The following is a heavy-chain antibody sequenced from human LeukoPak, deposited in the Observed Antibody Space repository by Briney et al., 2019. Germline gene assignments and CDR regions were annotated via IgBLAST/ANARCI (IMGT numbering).Heavy chain of an antibody. J-gene: IGHJ4*02. CDR2: INPNSGDT. Sequence: GASLKVSCKASGYTFTGYYMHWVRQAPGQGLEWIGWINPNSGDTNYEQKFQGRVTMTRDTSISTAYMELSGLRSDDTAVYYCARDISSCWSDYWGQGTLVTVSS. CDR1: GYTFTGYY. CDR3: ARDISSCWSDY. D-gene: IGHD6-19*01. V-gene: IGHV1-2*02.